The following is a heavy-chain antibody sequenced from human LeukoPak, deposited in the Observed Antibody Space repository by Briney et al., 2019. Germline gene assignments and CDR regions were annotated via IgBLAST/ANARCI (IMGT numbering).Heavy chain of an antibody. D-gene: IGHD2-21*02. CDR1: GFTFTTYW. V-gene: IGHV5-51*01. CDR2: IYPGDSDT. Sequence: GESLKISCKVSGFTFTTYWISWVRQMPGKGLEWMGIIYPGDSDTRYSPSFQGQVTFSADKSISTAYLQWSSLKASDTAMYFCARRSVVTQVGAFDIWGQGSMVTVSS. CDR3: ARRSVVTQVGAFDI. J-gene: IGHJ3*02.